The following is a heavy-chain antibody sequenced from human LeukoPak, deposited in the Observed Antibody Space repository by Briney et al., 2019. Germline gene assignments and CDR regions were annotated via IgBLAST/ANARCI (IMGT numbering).Heavy chain of an antibody. J-gene: IGHJ3*02. D-gene: IGHD3-10*01. CDR2: INPSGGST. Sequence: ASVKVSCKASGYTFTSYYMHWVRQAPGQGLEWMGIINPSGGSTSYAQKFQGRVTVTRDTSTSPVYMELSSLRSEDTAVYYCARGHMLLWFGELLGPGAFDIWGQGTMVTVSS. CDR3: ARGHMLLWFGELLGPGAFDI. V-gene: IGHV1-46*01. CDR1: GYTFTSYY.